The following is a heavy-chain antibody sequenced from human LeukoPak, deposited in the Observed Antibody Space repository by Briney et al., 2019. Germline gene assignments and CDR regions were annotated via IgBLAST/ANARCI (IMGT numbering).Heavy chain of an antibody. CDR3: AREANYGDYTHFDY. V-gene: IGHV1-2*06. Sequence: GASVKVSCKASGYTFTSYYMHWVRQAPGQGLEWMGRINPNSGGTNYAQKFQGRVTMTRDTSISTAYMELSRLRSDDTAVYYCAREANYGDYTHFDYWGQGTLVTVSS. J-gene: IGHJ4*02. D-gene: IGHD4-17*01. CDR2: INPNSGGT. CDR1: GYTFTSYY.